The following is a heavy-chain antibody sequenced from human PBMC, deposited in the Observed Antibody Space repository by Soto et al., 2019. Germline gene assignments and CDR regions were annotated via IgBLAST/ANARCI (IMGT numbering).Heavy chain of an antibody. D-gene: IGHD5-18*01. CDR2: VGGSGGST. V-gene: IGHV3-23*01. CDR3: AKGRPWIQLWSRNRPFAY. J-gene: IGHJ4*02. Sequence: GGSLRLSCAASGFTFRSFAMSWVRQAPGKGLEWVSSVGGSGGSTYYADSVKGRFTISRDNSKNTLYLQMNSLRAEDTAVYYCAKGRPWIQLWSRNRPFAYWGQGTLVTVSS. CDR1: GFTFRSFA.